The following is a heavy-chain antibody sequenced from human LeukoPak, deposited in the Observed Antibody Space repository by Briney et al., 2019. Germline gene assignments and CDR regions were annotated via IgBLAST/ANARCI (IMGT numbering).Heavy chain of an antibody. J-gene: IGHJ4*02. V-gene: IGHV4-39*01. Sequence: PSETLSLTCAVSGGSISSGGYYWGWIRQPPGKGPEWIGNILYSGNTFYHPSLKSRITIAVDTSKNQFSLKLSSVTGADTAVYYCSRYIRRRPQFDYWGQGTLVTVSS. CDR3: SRYIRRRPQFDY. CDR1: GGSISSGGYY. CDR2: ILYSGNT.